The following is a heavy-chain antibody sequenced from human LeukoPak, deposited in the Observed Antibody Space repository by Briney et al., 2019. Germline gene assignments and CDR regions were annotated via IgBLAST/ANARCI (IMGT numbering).Heavy chain of an antibody. J-gene: IGHJ4*02. CDR3: ARGARPVAMRNYFDY. V-gene: IGHV3-11*01. Sequence: GGSLRLSCAASGFILSDYYMSWIRQAPGKGLEWVAYIGSSGSTIYYADSVKGRFTICRDNAKKSLYLQMSSLRAEDTAVYYCARGARPVAMRNYFDYWGQGTLVTVSS. CDR1: GFILSDYY. CDR2: IGSSGSTI. D-gene: IGHD2-2*01.